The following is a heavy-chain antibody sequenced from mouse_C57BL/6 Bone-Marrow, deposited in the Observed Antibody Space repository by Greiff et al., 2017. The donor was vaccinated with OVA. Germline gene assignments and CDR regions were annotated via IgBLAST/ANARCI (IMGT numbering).Heavy chain of an antibody. Sequence: EVKLVESEGGLVQPGSSMKLSCTASGFTFSDYYMAWVRQVPEKGLEWVANINYDGSSTYYLDSLKSRFIISRDNAKNILYLQMSSLKSEDTATYYCARAPIYYGYDEEFLYFDYWGQGTTLTVSS. V-gene: IGHV5-16*01. D-gene: IGHD2-2*01. CDR2: INYDGSST. CDR1: GFTFSDYY. J-gene: IGHJ2*01. CDR3: ARAPIYYGYDEEFLYFDY.